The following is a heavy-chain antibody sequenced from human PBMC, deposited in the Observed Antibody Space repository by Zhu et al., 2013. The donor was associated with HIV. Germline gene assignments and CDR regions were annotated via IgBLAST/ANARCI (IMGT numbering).Heavy chain of an antibody. D-gene: IGHD2-2*01. V-gene: IGHV1-8*01. CDR3: AREQCSSTTCYQYMDV. J-gene: IGHJ6*03. CDR1: GYTFTNYD. CDR2: MNPNSGNT. Sequence: QVQLVQSGAEVKKPGASVKVSCKASGYTFTNYDINWVRQATGQGLEWMGWMNPNSGNTGYAQKFQGRVTMTRDTSISTAYMELSRLRSDDTAVYYCAREQCSSTTCYQYMDVWGKGTTVTVSS.